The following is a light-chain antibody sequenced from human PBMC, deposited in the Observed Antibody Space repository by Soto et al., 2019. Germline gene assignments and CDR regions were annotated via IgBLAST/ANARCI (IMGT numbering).Light chain of an antibody. CDR3: CSYAPSRTLL. CDR1: NKVFETYNL. V-gene: IGLV2-23*01. CDR2: EGN. Sequence: QSVLAQPASVSGSPGESITISCTGTNKVFETYNLVTWYQQHPGRFHKLILYEGNKRPSGVSSRFSASKSGNTASLTISVLQAEDEADYFCCSYAPSRTLLFGGGTKVTVL. J-gene: IGLJ2*01.